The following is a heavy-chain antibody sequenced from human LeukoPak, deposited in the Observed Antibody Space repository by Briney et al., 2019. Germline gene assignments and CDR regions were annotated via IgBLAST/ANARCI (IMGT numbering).Heavy chain of an antibody. Sequence: SETLSLTCAVSGYSISSGYYWSWIRQPPGKGLEWIGYIYYSGSTNYNPSLKSRVTISVDTSKNQFSLKLSSVTAADTAVYYCARNPDPRYSYGDPFGFDYWGQGTLVTVSS. CDR1: GYSISSGYY. CDR3: ARNPDPRYSYGDPFGFDY. V-gene: IGHV4-61*01. D-gene: IGHD5-18*01. CDR2: IYYSGST. J-gene: IGHJ4*02.